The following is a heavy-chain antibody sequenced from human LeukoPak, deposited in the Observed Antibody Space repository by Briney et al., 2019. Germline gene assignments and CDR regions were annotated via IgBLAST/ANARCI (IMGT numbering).Heavy chain of an antibody. Sequence: ASVKVSCKASGYTFTSYGISWVRQAPGQGLEWMGWISAYNGNTNYTQKLQGRVTMTRDTSTSTVYMELSSLRSEDTAVYYCARASALYSGSFDYWGQGTLVTVSS. CDR2: ISAYNGNT. CDR1: GYTFTSYG. CDR3: ARASALYSGSFDY. J-gene: IGHJ4*02. D-gene: IGHD1-26*01. V-gene: IGHV1-18*01.